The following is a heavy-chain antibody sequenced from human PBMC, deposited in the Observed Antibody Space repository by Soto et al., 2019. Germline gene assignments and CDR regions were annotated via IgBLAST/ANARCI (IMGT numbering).Heavy chain of an antibody. CDR1: GYTFTDCG. J-gene: IGHJ4*02. CDR2: ISAANGST. D-gene: IGHD4-17*01. V-gene: IGHV1-3*01. CDR3: ARDDVGDYRQFDC. Sequence: ASVKFSCKAAGYTFTDCGLHWVRQAPGQVLEWMGWISAANGSTKFXXKVQDRVXXTRDTSASTAXMELTXLTSEETGVYYCARDDVGDYRQFDCWCQGTLVTDSS.